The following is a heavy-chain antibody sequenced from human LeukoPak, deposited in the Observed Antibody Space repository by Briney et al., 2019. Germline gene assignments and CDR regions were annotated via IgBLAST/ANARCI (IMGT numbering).Heavy chain of an antibody. J-gene: IGHJ4*02. V-gene: IGHV3-30-3*01. Sequence: GGSLRLSCAASGFTFSTYAMHWVRQGPGKELEWVAVISYDGSNKYYADSVKGRFTISRDNSKNTLYLQMSSLSAEDTAVYYCARTTTPHYYGSGSYALGYWGQGTLVTVPS. CDR2: ISYDGSNK. CDR1: GFTFSTYA. CDR3: ARTTTPHYYGSGSYALGY. D-gene: IGHD3-10*01.